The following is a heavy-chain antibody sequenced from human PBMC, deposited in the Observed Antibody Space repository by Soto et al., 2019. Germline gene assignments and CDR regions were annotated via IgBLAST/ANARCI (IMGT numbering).Heavy chain of an antibody. D-gene: IGHD6-19*01. CDR3: AKGGRQWLVTSDFNY. V-gene: IGHV3-30*18. CDR1: GFTSSDYA. J-gene: IGHJ4*02. CDR2: VSHDGRNT. Sequence: VQLVESGGGVVQPGRSLRLSCAASGFTSSDYAMHWVRQAPGKGLEWVAAVSHDGRNTHYADSVKGRFTISRDSSKNTVSLEMTSLRAEDTAVYYCAKGGRQWLVTSDFNYWGQGALVTVSS.